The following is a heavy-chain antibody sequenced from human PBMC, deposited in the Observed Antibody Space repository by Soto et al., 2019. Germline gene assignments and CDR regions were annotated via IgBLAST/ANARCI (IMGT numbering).Heavy chain of an antibody. J-gene: IGHJ6*02. Sequence: QVQLVQSGDEVKKPGASVKVSCKASGYIFVNYGIAWVRQAPGQGLEWMGWISPYTGNTHSATQVQGRLTMTTATPPRTAYMDLGSLTSDDTAVYYCVMVDNYVTPTPQDVWGQGTTVTVSS. V-gene: IGHV1-18*01. CDR1: GYIFVNYG. CDR2: ISPYTGNT. CDR3: VMVDNYVTPTPQDV. D-gene: IGHD3-16*01.